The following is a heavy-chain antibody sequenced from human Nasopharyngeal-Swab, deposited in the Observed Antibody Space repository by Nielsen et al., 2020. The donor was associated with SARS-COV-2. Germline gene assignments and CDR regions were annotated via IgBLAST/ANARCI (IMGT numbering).Heavy chain of an antibody. J-gene: IGHJ5*02. Sequence: ASVKVSCKASGYIFTSYDISWVRQARGQGLEWMGVINPDDGGTTYAQKFQDRVTLTRDTSTTTVYMQLSNLRSEDTAVYFCARAGYTSSWYVGIWFDPWGQGTQVTVSS. CDR2: INPDDGGT. V-gene: IGHV1-46*01. D-gene: IGHD6-13*01. CDR3: ARAGYTSSWYVGIWFDP. CDR1: GYIFTSYD.